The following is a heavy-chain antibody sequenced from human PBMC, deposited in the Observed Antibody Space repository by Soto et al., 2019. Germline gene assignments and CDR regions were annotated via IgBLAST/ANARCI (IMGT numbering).Heavy chain of an antibody. CDR2: ISAYNGNT. D-gene: IGHD2-8*01. V-gene: IGHV1-18*01. Sequence: ASVKVYCKASGYTFTSYGISWVRQAPGQGLEWMGWISAYNGNTNYAQKLQGRVTMTTDTSTSTAYMELRSLRSDDTAVYYCARGTILLMVYTPLYFDLWGRGTLVTASS. CDR3: ARGTILLMVYTPLYFDL. CDR1: GYTFTSYG. J-gene: IGHJ2*01.